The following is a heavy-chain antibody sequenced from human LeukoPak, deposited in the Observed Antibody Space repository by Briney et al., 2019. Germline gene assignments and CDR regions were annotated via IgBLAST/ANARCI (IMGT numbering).Heavy chain of an antibody. CDR2: IDSNSRTI. CDR3: VREYCSGGSCSDAFDI. V-gene: IGHV3-48*04. J-gene: IGHJ3*02. Sequence: GGSLRLSCAASGFTFSNYAMSWVRQAPGKGLEWISYIDSNSRTIHYADSVRGRFTISRDNAKNSLFLQMNSLRAEDTAVYYCVREYCSGGSCSDAFDIWGQGTMVTVSS. CDR1: GFTFSNYA. D-gene: IGHD2-15*01.